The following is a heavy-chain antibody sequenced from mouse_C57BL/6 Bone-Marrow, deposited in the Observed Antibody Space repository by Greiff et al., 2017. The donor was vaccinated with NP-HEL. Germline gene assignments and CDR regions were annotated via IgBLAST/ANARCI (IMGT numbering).Heavy chain of an antibody. CDR3: ARQCRDFHYYDY. D-gene: IGHD2-4*01. V-gene: IGHV5-2*01. J-gene: IGHJ2*01. CDR1: EYEFPSHD. Sequence: EVKLMESGGGLVQPGESLKLSCESNEYEFPSHDMSWVRKTPEKRLELVAAINSDGGSTYYPATMERRFIISRDNTKKTLYLQMSSLRSEDTALYYCARQCRDFHYYDYWGQGTTLTVSS. CDR2: INSDGGST.